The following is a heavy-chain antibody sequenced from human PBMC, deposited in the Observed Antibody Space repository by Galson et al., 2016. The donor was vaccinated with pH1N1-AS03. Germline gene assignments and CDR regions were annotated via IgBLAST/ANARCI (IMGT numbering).Heavy chain of an antibody. Sequence: SVKVSCKASGYTFSNYGITWVRQAHGQGLRWMGWIKNNNDNTIYGQNFQGRVTLTTDPSTNTAYMELTNLRSDDTGVYYCARAFEEYLLRDYSSVFDSWGQVTLVTVSS. CDR1: GYTFSNYG. V-gene: IGHV1-18*01. J-gene: IGHJ4*02. D-gene: IGHD2/OR15-2a*01. CDR3: ARAFEEYLLRDYSSVFDS. CDR2: IKNNNDNT.